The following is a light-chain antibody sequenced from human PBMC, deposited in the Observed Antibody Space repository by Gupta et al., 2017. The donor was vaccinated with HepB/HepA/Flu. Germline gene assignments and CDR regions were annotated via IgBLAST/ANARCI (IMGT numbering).Light chain of an antibody. CDR1: SSDVGGYNY. Sequence: QSALTQPPSASGSPGQSVTISCTGTSSDVGGYNYVSWYQQPPGTAPKVMIYEVSKRPSGVPDRFSGSKSGNTASLTISGLQAEDEAYYYCSSYAGSNNVVFGGGTKLTVL. V-gene: IGLV2-8*01. CDR2: EVS. CDR3: SSYAGSNNVV. J-gene: IGLJ2*01.